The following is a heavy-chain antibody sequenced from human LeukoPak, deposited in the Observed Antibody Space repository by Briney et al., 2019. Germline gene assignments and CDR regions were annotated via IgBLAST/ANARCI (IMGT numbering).Heavy chain of an antibody. V-gene: IGHV1-18*01. D-gene: IGHD6-25*01. CDR1: GYTFTSYG. CDR2: ISAYNGNT. CDR3: ARDGGGYGELSYFDY. Sequence: GASVKVSCKASGYTFTSYGISWVRQAPGQGLEWMGWISAYNGNTNYAQKPQGRVTMTTDTSTSTAYMELRSLRSDDTAVYYCARDGGGYGELSYFDYWGQGTLVTVSS. J-gene: IGHJ4*02.